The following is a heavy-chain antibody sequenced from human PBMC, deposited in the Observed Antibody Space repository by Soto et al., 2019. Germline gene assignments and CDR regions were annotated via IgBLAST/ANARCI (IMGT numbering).Heavy chain of an antibody. CDR3: ARHLYYYDSSGYYGPLDY. CDR2: IYYSGST. CDR1: GGSISSYY. Sequence: SETLSLTCTVSGGSISSYYWSWIRQPPGKGLEWIGYIYYSGSTNYNPSLKSRVTISVDTSKNQFSLKLSSVTAADTAVYYCARHLYYYDSSGYYGPLDYWGQGTLVTVS. V-gene: IGHV4-59*01. J-gene: IGHJ4*02. D-gene: IGHD3-22*01.